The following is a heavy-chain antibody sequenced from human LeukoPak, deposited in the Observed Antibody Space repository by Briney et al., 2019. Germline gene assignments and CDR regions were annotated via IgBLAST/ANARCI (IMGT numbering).Heavy chain of an antibody. V-gene: IGHV3-30*02. CDR2: IRYDGSNK. Sequence: GGSLRLSCAASGFTFSSYGMHWVRQAPGKGLEWVAFIRYDGSNKYYADSVKGRFTISRDNSKNTLYLQMNSLRAEDTAVYYCAKDLYYYGSGSWSYFDFWGQGTLVTVSS. D-gene: IGHD3-10*01. CDR3: AKDLYYYGSGSWSYFDF. CDR1: GFTFSSYG. J-gene: IGHJ4*02.